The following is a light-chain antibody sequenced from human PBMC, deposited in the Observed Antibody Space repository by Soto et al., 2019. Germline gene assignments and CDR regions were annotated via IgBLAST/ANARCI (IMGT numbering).Light chain of an antibody. Sequence: EIVLTQSPATLSLSPGASATLSGRARPSVSRDLAWYQQVPGQAPRLLIFGASTRATGIPARFSGSGSGREFTLTISSLQSEDFAVYYRLHYTDWPRWTFGQGTKVDIK. CDR3: LHYTDWPRWT. V-gene: IGKV3-15*01. CDR2: GAS. J-gene: IGKJ1*01. CDR1: PSVSRD.